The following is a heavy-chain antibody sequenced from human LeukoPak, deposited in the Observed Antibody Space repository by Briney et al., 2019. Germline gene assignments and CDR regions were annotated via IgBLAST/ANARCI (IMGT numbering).Heavy chain of an antibody. J-gene: IGHJ4*02. CDR2: IRYDGSNK. CDR3: ARVDYDILTGYSPYFHY. CDR1: GFSFTTYG. D-gene: IGHD3-9*01. V-gene: IGHV3-30*02. Sequence: GGSLRLSCEASGFSFTTYGMHWVRQGPGKGLEWVAFIRYDGSNKYYADSVKGRFTISRDNSKNTLYLQMNSLRAEDTAVYYCARVDYDILTGYSPYFHYWGQGTLVTVSS.